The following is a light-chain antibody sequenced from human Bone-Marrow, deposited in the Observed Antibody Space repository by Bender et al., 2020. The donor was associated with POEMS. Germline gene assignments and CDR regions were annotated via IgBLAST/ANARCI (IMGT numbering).Light chain of an antibody. CDR3: QVWDSNSAHVI. CDR1: NLDDKY. CDR2: QET. J-gene: IGLJ2*01. V-gene: IGLV3-1*01. Sequence: SYDLPQPPSVSVSPGQTARIPCAGENLDDKYVSWDQQKAGRSPVMIIYQETQRPSGIPERFTGSNSDDTATLTISGAQAMDEADYYCQVWDSNSAHVIFGGGTTLTVL.